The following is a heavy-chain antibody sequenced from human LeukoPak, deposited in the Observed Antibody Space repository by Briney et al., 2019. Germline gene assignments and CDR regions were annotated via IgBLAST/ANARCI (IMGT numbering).Heavy chain of an antibody. CDR1: GGSISSGSYY. D-gene: IGHD1-7*01. V-gene: IGHV4-61*02. CDR3: ARYSTGTTYYLDY. J-gene: IGHJ4*02. Sequence: SETLSLTCTVSGGSISSGSYYWSWIRQPAGKGLEWIGRIYTSGSTNYNPSLKSRVTISVDTSKNQFSLKLSSVTAADTAVYYCARYSTGTTYYLDYWGQGTLVTVSS. CDR2: IYTSGST.